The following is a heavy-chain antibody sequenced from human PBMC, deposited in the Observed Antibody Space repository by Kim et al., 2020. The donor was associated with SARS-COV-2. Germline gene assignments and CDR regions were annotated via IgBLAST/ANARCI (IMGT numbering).Heavy chain of an antibody. D-gene: IGHD1-26*01. CDR3: ARLSGSYGGADYYYYGMDV. CDR1: GYSFTSYW. CDR2: IDPSDSYT. Sequence: GESLKISCKGSGYSFTSYWISWVRQMPGKGLEWMGRIDPSDSYTNYSPSFQGHVTISADKSISTAYLQWSSLKASDTAMYYCARLSGSYGGADYYYYGMDVWGQGTTVTVSS. J-gene: IGHJ6*02. V-gene: IGHV5-10-1*01.